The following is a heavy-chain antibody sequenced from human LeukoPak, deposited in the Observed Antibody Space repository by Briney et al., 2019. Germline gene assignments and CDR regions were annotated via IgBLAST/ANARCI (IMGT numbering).Heavy chain of an antibody. V-gene: IGHV5-51*01. CDR3: AVIYCSSTSCYNVGSAFDI. D-gene: IGHD2-2*02. Sequence: GGPLQISCKGSGSRFTSYWIGGVRQMPGKGLEGMGIIYPGDSDTRYSPSFQGQVTISADKSIHTAYLQWSSLKASDTAMYYCAVIYCSSTSCYNVGSAFDIWRQGTMVTVSS. CDR2: IYPGDSDT. CDR1: GSRFTSYW. J-gene: IGHJ3*02.